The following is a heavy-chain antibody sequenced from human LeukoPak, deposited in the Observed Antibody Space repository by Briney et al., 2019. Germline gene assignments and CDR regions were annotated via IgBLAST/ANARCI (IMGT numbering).Heavy chain of an antibody. Sequence: GGSLKISCQGSGSSFTSYWIGWARQLPGKGLEWMEIIYPGDSDTRYSPSFQGQVTISADKSISTAYLQWSSLKASDTAMYYCARTLNYYDSSGRNYYYYYGMDVWGQGTTVTVSS. J-gene: IGHJ6*02. CDR1: GSSFTSYW. D-gene: IGHD3-22*01. V-gene: IGHV5-51*01. CDR2: IYPGDSDT. CDR3: ARTLNYYDSSGRNYYYYYGMDV.